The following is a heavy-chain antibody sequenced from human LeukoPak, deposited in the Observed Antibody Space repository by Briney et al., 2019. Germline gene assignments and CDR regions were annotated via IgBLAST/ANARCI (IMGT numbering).Heavy chain of an antibody. V-gene: IGHV4-61*02. CDR2: IYTSGST. D-gene: IGHD5-18*01. CDR1: VGSISSGSYY. CDR3: AREGYGYEDY. Sequence: SETLSLTCTVSVGSISSGSYYWSWIRQPAGKGLEWIGRIYTSGSTNYNPSLKSRVTISVDTSKNQFSLKLSSVTAADTAVYYCAREGYGYEDYWGQGTLVTVSS. J-gene: IGHJ4*02.